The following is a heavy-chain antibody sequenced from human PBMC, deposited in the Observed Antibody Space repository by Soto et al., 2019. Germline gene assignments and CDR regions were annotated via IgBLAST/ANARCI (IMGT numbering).Heavy chain of an antibody. D-gene: IGHD3-3*01. Sequence: ASAKVSCKASGYTFTGYYMHWVRQAPGQGLEWIEWINPNSGGTNYAQKFQGWVTMTRDTSISTDYMELSRLRSDDTAVYYCARELRFLEWLLFLDYWGQGTLVTVSS. CDR3: ARELRFLEWLLFLDY. J-gene: IGHJ4*02. CDR2: INPNSGGT. V-gene: IGHV1-2*04. CDR1: GYTFTGYY.